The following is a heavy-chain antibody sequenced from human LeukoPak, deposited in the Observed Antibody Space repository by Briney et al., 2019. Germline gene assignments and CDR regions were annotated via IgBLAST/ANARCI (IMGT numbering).Heavy chain of an antibody. J-gene: IGHJ4*02. D-gene: IGHD2-15*01. CDR1: GASISSYY. CDR2: IYTSGNT. V-gene: IGHV4-4*09. CDR3: ARHASYCSGGSCHSGYFDY. Sequence: SETLSLTCTVSGASISSYYWSWIRQPPGKGLEWIGYIYTSGNTKYNPSLKSRVTISIDTSKNQSSLKLGSVTAADTAVYYCARHASYCSGGSCHSGYFDYWGQGTLVTVSS.